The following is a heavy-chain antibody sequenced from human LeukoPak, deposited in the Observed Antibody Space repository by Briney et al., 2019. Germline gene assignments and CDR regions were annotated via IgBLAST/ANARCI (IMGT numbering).Heavy chain of an antibody. D-gene: IGHD2-15*01. V-gene: IGHV4-38-2*02. J-gene: IGHJ4*02. CDR1: GYSISSGYY. CDR3: ARGPGYCSGGSCYSEYYFDY. Sequence: SETLSLTCTVSGYSISSGYYWGWIRQPPGKGLEWIGSIYHSGSTYYNPSLKSRVTISVDTSKNQFSLKLSSVTAADTAVYYCARGPGYCSGGSCYSEYYFDYWGQGTLVTVSS. CDR2: IYHSGST.